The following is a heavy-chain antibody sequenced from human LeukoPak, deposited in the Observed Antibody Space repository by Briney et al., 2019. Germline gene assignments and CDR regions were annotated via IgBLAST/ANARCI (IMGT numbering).Heavy chain of an antibody. Sequence: GGSLSLSCAASGFTFTDYWMSWVRPAPGKGLEWVGNIKRDGSEKYYEDSVKGRFTIARDNAKNSLYLQMNSLRTEDTAVYYCTREGAPQVGASYMDVWGKGPRSPSP. V-gene: IGHV3-7*03. D-gene: IGHD1-26*01. CDR3: TREGAPQVGASYMDV. J-gene: IGHJ6*03. CDR1: GFTFTDYW. CDR2: IKRDGSEK.